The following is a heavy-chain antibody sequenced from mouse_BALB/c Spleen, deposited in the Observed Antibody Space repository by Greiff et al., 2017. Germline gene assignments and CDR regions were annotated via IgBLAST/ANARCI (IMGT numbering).Heavy chain of an antibody. Sequence: QVQLQQPGAELVRPGASVKLSCKASGYTFTSYWINWVKQRPGQGLEWIGNIYPSDSYTNYNQKFKDKATLTVDKSSSTAYMQLSSPTSEDSAVYYCTSDYEFAYWGQGTLVTVSA. CDR3: TSDYEFAY. CDR1: GYTFTSYW. V-gene: IGHV1-69*02. D-gene: IGHD2-4*01. CDR2: IYPSDSYT. J-gene: IGHJ3*01.